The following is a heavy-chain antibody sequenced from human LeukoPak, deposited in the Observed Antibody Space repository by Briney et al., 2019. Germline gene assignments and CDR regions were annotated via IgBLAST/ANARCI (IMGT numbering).Heavy chain of an antibody. CDR3: ARLLTYYYDSSGRRGYNWFDP. D-gene: IGHD3-22*01. CDR2: INHSGST. V-gene: IGHV4-34*01. CDR1: GGSFSGYY. Sequence: SETLSLTCAVYGGSFSGYYWSWTRQPPGKGLEWIGEINHSGSTNYNPSLKSRVTISVDTSKNQFSLKLSSVTAADTAVYYCARLLTYYYDSSGRRGYNWFDPWGQGSLVSVSS. J-gene: IGHJ5*02.